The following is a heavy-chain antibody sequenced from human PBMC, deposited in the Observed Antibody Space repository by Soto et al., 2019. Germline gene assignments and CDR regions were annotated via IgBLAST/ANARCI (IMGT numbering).Heavy chain of an antibody. J-gene: IGHJ5*02. CDR3: ARSTRGFGELLDLSP. D-gene: IGHD3-10*01. CDR1: GFTFSSYS. Sequence: EVQLVESGGGLVQPGGSLRLSCAASGFTFSSYSMNWVRQAPGKGLEWVSYISSSSSTIYYADSVKGRFTISRDNAKNSLYLQMNSLRDEDTAVYYCARSTRGFGELLDLSPWGQGTLVTVSS. CDR2: ISSSSSTI. V-gene: IGHV3-48*02.